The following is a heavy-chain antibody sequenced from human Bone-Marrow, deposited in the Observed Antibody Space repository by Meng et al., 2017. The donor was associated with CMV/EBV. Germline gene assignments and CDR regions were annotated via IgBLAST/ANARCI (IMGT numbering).Heavy chain of an antibody. CDR3: ARDTGCGGDCPEAHYYYGMDV. V-gene: IGHV3-30*02. CDR1: GFTFSSYG. J-gene: IGHJ6*01. Sequence: GGSLRLSCAASGFTFSSYGMHWVRQAPGEGLEWVAFIRYDGSNKYYADSVKGRFTISRDNSKNTLYLQMNSLRAEDTAVYYCARDTGCGGDCPEAHYYYGMDVWGQGTTVTVSS. D-gene: IGHD2-21*01. CDR2: IRYDGSNK.